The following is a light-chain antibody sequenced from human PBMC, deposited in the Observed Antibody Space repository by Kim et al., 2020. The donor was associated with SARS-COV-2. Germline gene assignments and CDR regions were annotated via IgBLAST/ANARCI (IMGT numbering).Light chain of an antibody. J-gene: IGLJ2*01. CDR2: QDS. CDR3: QAWDSSTGVV. V-gene: IGLV3-1*01. CDR1: KLGDKY. Sequence: VSPGQTASITCSGDKLGDKYACWYQQKPGQSPVLVIYQDSKRPSGIPERFSGSNSGNTATLTISGTQAMDEADYYCQAWDSSTGVVFGGGTKLTVL.